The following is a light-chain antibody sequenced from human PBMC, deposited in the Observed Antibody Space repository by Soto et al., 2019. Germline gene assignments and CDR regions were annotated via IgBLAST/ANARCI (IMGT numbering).Light chain of an antibody. CDR3: QQRDYWQVT. CDR1: QSVSSSY. Sequence: EVGLTQSPGTLSLSPGERATLSCRANQSVSSSYLAWYQQKPGQAPRLLVYGASSRATGIPDRFSGSGSGTDFTLTISSLEPEDFAVYYCQQRDYWQVTFGQGTRLEIK. J-gene: IGKJ5*01. V-gene: IGKV3D-20*02. CDR2: GAS.